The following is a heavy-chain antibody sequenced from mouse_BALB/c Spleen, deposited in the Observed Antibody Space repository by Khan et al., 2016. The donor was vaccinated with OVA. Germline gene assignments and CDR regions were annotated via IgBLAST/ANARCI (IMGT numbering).Heavy chain of an antibody. J-gene: IGHJ2*01. Sequence: VQLQQPGAELVKPGASVKLSCTASGCNIKDTYMHWVKQRPEQGLEWIGRIDPANGNTKYDPKFQGKATITADTPSNTAYLQLSSLTSEDTAVYYCARWPRGYWGQGTTLTVSS. CDR2: IDPANGNT. CDR3: ARWPRGY. V-gene: IGHV14-3*02. CDR1: GCNIKDTY.